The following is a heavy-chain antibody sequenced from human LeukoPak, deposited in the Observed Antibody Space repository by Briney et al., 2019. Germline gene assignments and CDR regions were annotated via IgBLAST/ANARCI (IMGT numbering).Heavy chain of an antibody. CDR1: GGSFSGYY. CDR2: INHSGST. Sequence: KPSETLSLTCAVYGGSFSGYYWSWIRQPPGKGLEWIGEINHSGSTNYNPSLKSRVTISVDTSKNQFSLKLSSVTAADTAVYYCASRDDSSGYHFDYWGQGTLVTVSP. J-gene: IGHJ4*02. CDR3: ASRDDSSGYHFDY. D-gene: IGHD3-22*01. V-gene: IGHV4-34*01.